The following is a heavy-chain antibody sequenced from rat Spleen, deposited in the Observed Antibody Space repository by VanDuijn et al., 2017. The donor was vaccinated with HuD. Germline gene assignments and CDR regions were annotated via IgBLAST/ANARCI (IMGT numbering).Heavy chain of an antibody. CDR3: ARWDYYSPRWYFDF. D-gene: IGHD1-1*01. CDR1: GYTITSGY. Sequence: EVQLQESGPGLVKPSQSFSLTCSVTGYTITSGYDWSWIRKFPGNKMEWIGHITNSGIASYNPSLKSRISITRDTSKNQFFLQVTSVSTEDTATYFCARWDYYSPRWYFDFWGPGTMVTVSS. J-gene: IGHJ1*01. V-gene: IGHV3-4*01. CDR2: ITNSGIA.